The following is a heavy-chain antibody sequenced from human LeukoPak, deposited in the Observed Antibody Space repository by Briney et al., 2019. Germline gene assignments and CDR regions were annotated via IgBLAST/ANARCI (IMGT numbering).Heavy chain of an antibody. V-gene: IGHV1-18*01. Sequence: ASVKVSCKASGYTFTSYGIIWVRQAPGQGLEWMGWISAYNGNTNYAQKLQGRVTMTTDTSTSTAYMELRSLRSDDTAVYYCARDNGDYYYYGMDVWGQGTTVTVSS. J-gene: IGHJ6*02. CDR3: ARDNGDYYYYGMDV. CDR2: ISAYNGNT. CDR1: GYTFTSYG. D-gene: IGHD4-17*01.